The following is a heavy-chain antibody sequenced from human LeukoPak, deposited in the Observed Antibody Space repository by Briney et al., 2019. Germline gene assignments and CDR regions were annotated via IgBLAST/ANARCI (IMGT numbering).Heavy chain of an antibody. CDR2: IYYSEST. D-gene: IGHD1-26*01. CDR3: ARGPRKCELGVWFDP. J-gene: IGHJ5*02. Sequence: SETLSLTCTVSGGSISSSSYYWGRIPQPPGKGLEWIGSIYYSESTYYNPSLKSRVTISVDTSKNQFSLKLSSVTAADTAVYYCARGPRKCELGVWFDPWGQRTLVTVSS. V-gene: IGHV4-39*07. CDR1: GGSISSSSYY.